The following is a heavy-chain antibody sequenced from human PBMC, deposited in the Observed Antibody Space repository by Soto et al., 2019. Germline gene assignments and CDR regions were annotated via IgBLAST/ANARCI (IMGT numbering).Heavy chain of an antibody. V-gene: IGHV4-34*02. Sequence: QVQIQQWGAGLLRPSETLSLTCGVSRGSFSAYYWTWIRQPPGKGLEWIAEINHRGDTTYNPSIRSRVTISVDTSRNHFCLSLISVTVADTAIYYCASNTVTPVDAMDVWGQGTTVTVS. CDR3: ASNTVTPVDAMDV. CDR2: INHRGDT. J-gene: IGHJ6*02. D-gene: IGHD4-17*01. CDR1: RGSFSAYY.